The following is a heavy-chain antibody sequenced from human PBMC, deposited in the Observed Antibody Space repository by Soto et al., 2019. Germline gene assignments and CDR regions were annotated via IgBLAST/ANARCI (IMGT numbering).Heavy chain of an antibody. J-gene: IGHJ6*02. CDR3: ARESVEMSTKDGMDV. Sequence: GASVKVSCKASGYTFTSYYMHWVRQAPGQGLEWMGIITPRGGITSYAQKFPGRVTMTRDTSTSTVYMELSSLRAEDTAVYYCARESVEMSTKDGMDVWGQGTPVTVSS. CDR2: ITPRGGIT. D-gene: IGHD1-1*01. CDR1: GYTFTSYY. V-gene: IGHV1-46*01.